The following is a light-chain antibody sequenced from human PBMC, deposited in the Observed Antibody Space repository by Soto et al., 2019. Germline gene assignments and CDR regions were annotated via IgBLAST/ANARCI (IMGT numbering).Light chain of an antibody. CDR3: QQYNNWPLT. CDR1: QSISRN. V-gene: IGKV3-15*01. Sequence: EIVMTQSPATLSVSPGERATLSCRASQSISRNLAWYQQKPGQAPRLLIYAASTRATGLPARFSGSGSGTEFTLAISSLKSEDFEVYSCQQYNNWPLTFGQGTKVDIK. J-gene: IGKJ1*01. CDR2: AAS.